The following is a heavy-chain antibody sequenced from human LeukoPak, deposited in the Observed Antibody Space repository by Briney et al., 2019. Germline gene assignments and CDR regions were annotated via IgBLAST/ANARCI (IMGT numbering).Heavy chain of an antibody. CDR3: ARGDYGDYFNYYYYGMDV. CDR2: ISSNGGST. D-gene: IGHD4-17*01. CDR1: GLTFSSYA. V-gene: IGHV3-64*01. J-gene: IGHJ6*02. Sequence: GGSLRLSCAASGLTFSSYAMHWVRQAPGKGLEYVSAISSNGGSTYYANSVKGRFTISRDNSKNTLYLQMGSLRAEDMAVYYCARGDYGDYFNYYYYGMDVWGQGTTVTVSS.